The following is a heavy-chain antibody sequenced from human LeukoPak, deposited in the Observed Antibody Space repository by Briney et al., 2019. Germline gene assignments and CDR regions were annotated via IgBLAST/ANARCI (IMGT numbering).Heavy chain of an antibody. D-gene: IGHD3-3*01. V-gene: IGHV3-9*01. Sequence: GGSLRLSCAASGFTFDDYAMHWVRQAPGKGLEWVSGISWNSGSIGYADSVKGRFTISRDNSKNSLYLQMNSLRTEDTALYYCAKIPRSTPYNYWGQGTLVTVSS. J-gene: IGHJ4*02. CDR3: AKIPRSTPYNY. CDR1: GFTFDDYA. CDR2: ISWNSGSI.